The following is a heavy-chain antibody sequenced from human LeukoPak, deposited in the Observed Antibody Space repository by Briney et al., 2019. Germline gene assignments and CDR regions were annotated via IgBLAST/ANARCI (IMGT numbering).Heavy chain of an antibody. D-gene: IGHD2-2*01. Sequence: GESLKISCKGSGYGFTNYWVGLVRQMPGKDLEWMGIIYPGGSDTRYRPSFQGQVTISADKSFSTAYLQWSSLKASDTAMYYCARRRYCSSTSCYGGVDGFDIWGQGTMVTVSS. V-gene: IGHV5-51*01. CDR3: ARRRYCSSTSCYGGVDGFDI. J-gene: IGHJ3*02. CDR1: GYGFTNYW. CDR2: IYPGGSDT.